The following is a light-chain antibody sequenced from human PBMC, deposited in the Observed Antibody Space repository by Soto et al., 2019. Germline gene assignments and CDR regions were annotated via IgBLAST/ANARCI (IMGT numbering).Light chain of an antibody. CDR2: DAS. V-gene: IGKV3-11*01. CDR3: QQRSNWPPLT. Sequence: SVLAQSPATRSLSPGERATLSCRASQSVSSYLAWYQQKPGQAPRLLIYDASNRATGIPARFSGSGSGTDFTLTISSLEPEDFAVYYCQQRSNWPPLTFGGGTKVDIK. J-gene: IGKJ4*01. CDR1: QSVSSY.